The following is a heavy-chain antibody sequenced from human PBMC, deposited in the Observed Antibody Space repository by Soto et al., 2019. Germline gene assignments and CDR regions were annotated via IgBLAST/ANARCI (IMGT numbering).Heavy chain of an antibody. CDR1: GGTFSSYA. CDR3: ARHRPGGYIGSSNYYYYGMDV. CDR2: IIPIFGTA. V-gene: IGHV1-69*13. Sequence: ASVKVSCKASGGTFSSYAISWVRQAPGEGLEWMGGIIPIFGTANYAQEFQGRVTITADESTSTAYMELSSLRSEDTAVYYCARHRPGGYIGSSNYYYYGMDVWGQGTTVTVSS. D-gene: IGHD6-6*01. J-gene: IGHJ6*02.